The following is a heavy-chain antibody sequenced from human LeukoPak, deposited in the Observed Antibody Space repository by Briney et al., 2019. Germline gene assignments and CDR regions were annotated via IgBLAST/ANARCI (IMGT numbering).Heavy chain of an antibody. D-gene: IGHD6-19*01. V-gene: IGHV3-7*05. CDR1: GFTFSDYW. CDR3: AGSSGWARYFDY. CDR2: IKQDGSEK. Sequence: GGSLRLSCAASGFTFSDYWMSWVRQAPGKGLGWVTNIKQDGSEKYYVDSVKGRFTISRDNAKNSLYLQMNSLRAEDTAVYYCAGSSGWARYFDYWGQGILVTVSS. J-gene: IGHJ4*02.